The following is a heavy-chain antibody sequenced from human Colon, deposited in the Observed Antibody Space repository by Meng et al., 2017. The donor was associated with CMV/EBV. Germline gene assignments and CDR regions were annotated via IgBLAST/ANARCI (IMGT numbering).Heavy chain of an antibody. J-gene: IGHJ4*02. D-gene: IGHD3-16*01. CDR1: GLTLRSYA. Sequence: GGSLRLSCVASGLTLRSYAMSWVRQAPGKGLEWVSTLSGAGSATYYADSVKGRFTISRDNSRSTVYLQMNNVRDEDTAVYYCAKHPFATGLVVYFDFWGQGALVTVSS. V-gene: IGHV3-23*01. CDR3: AKHPFATGLVVYFDF. CDR2: LSGAGSAT.